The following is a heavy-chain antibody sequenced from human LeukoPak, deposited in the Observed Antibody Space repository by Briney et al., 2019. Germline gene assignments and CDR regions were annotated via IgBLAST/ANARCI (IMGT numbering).Heavy chain of an antibody. Sequence: ASVKVSCKASGGTFSSYAISWVRRAPGKGLEWVSAISGSGDSTYYADSVKGRFTISRDNSKNTLYLQMNSLRAEDTAVYYCAKAPGWYFDYWGQGTLVTVSS. CDR2: ISGSGDST. CDR3: AKAPGWYFDY. J-gene: IGHJ4*02. D-gene: IGHD5-24*01. CDR1: GGTFSSYA. V-gene: IGHV3-23*01.